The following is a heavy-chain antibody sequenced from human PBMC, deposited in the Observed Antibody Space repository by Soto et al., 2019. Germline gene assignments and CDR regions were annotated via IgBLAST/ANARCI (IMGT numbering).Heavy chain of an antibody. J-gene: IGHJ5*02. CDR3: VRDSLMRTS. D-gene: IGHD2-8*01. Sequence: EVLLVESGGGLVKPGGSLRLSCAGSGFTFSSYMMNWFRQAPGKGLEWVASISTGSSYIYYADALKGRFTISRDDAKTSVYLQMNSRRDEDTGVYYCVRDSLMRTSWGQGTRVTVSS. V-gene: IGHV3-21*02. CDR2: ISTGSSYI. CDR1: GFTFSSYM.